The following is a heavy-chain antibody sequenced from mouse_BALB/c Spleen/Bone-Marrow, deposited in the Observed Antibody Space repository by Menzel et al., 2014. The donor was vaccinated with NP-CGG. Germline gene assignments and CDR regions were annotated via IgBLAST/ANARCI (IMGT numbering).Heavy chain of an antibody. CDR3: ARSGYGDY. Sequence: VQLQQSGPELVKPGTSVKVSCKASGYAFTSYNIYWVKQSHGKSLEWIGYFDPYNGGTDYSQKFKGKATSTVDKTSSTAYMHLNSLTSEASAVYYCARSGYGDYWGQGTPLAVSS. V-gene: IGHV1S135*01. CDR1: GYAFTSYN. J-gene: IGHJ2*01. CDR2: FDPYNGGT. D-gene: IGHD2-14*01.